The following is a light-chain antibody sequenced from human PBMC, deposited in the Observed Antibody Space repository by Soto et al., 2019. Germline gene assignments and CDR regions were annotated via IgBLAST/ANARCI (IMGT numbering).Light chain of an antibody. Sequence: DIMLTQSPATLSSTPGDRATLSCRASQAVSSRDLAWYQQKPGQAPRLLIYGASCRDIHAPDRFSGSGSGTDFTLTISGLEPEDFSVYYCQHFGNSLWTFGQGTKVDIK. CDR3: QHFGNSLWT. V-gene: IGKV3-20*01. J-gene: IGKJ1*01. CDR2: GAS. CDR1: QAVSSRD.